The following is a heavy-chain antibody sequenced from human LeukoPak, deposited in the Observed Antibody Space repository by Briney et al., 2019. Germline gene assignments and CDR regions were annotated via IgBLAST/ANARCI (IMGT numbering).Heavy chain of an antibody. CDR3: ARARWSSTGWFLGY. V-gene: IGHV3-74*01. Sequence: PGGSLRLSCAASGFTFSSYWMHWVHQAPGKGLVWVSRVNPQGSGTSYTDSVKGRFTISRDNAKDALHLQMDNLRAEDTAVYYCARARWSSTGWFLGYWGQGTLVTVSS. CDR1: GFTFSSYW. J-gene: IGHJ4*02. D-gene: IGHD6-19*01. CDR2: VNPQGSGT.